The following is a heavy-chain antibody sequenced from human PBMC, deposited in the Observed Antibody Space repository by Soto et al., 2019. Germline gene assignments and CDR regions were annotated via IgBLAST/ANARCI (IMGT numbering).Heavy chain of an antibody. CDR3: AKDLYDSSGYYYAFDY. CDR2: ISGSGGST. Sequence: GGSLRLSCAASGFTFSSYAMSWVRQAPGKGLEWVSAISGSGGSTYYADSVKGRFTISRDNSKNTLYLQMNSLRAEDTAVYYCAKDLYDSSGYYYAFDYWGQGTLVTVSS. J-gene: IGHJ4*02. CDR1: GFTFSSYA. V-gene: IGHV3-23*01. D-gene: IGHD3-22*01.